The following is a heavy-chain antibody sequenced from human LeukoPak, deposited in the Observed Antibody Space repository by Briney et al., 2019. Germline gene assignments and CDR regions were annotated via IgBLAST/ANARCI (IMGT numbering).Heavy chain of an antibody. CDR3: VRDDLYDSSGYYVY. V-gene: IGHV1-69*06. CDR1: GGTFSSYA. Sequence: ASVKVSCKASGGTFSSYAISWVRQAPGQGLEWMGGIIPIFGTANYAQKFQGRVTITADISTTTAYMELSSLISGDTAVYYCVRDDLYDSSGYYVYWGQGTLVTVSS. CDR2: IIPIFGTA. J-gene: IGHJ4*02. D-gene: IGHD3-22*01.